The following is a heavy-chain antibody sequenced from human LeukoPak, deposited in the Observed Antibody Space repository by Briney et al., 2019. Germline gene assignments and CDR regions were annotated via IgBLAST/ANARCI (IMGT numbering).Heavy chain of an antibody. CDR2: ISSSSSTI. J-gene: IGHJ4*02. Sequence: AGEFLRLSCAASGLTFSSYSMNWVRQAPGKGLEWVSYISSSSSTIYYADSLKGRFTISRDNAKNSLYLQMNSLRDEDTAVYYCARDYNWGFDYWGQGTLVTVSS. CDR1: GLTFSSYS. CDR3: ARDYNWGFDY. V-gene: IGHV3-48*02. D-gene: IGHD1-1*01.